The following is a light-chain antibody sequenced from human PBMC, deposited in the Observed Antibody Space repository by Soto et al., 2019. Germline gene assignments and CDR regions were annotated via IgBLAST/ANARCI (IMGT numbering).Light chain of an antibody. CDR1: QGISSA. V-gene: IGKV1-5*01. Sequence: DIQMTQSPSTLSASVGDRVTITCRASQGISSALAFCQLKPGKAXXXXIXXALNLESGVPSRFSGSGYGTEFTLTIRSLQPDDFATYCCQHYGGMWTFGQGTKV. CDR2: XAL. CDR3: QHYGGMWT. J-gene: IGKJ1*01.